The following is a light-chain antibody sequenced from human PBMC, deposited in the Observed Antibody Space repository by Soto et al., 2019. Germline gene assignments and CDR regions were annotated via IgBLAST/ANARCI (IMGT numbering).Light chain of an antibody. CDR2: DAS. Sequence: AIQLTQSPSSLSASVGDRVTITCRASQGISSGLAWYQQKPGKAPKLLIYDASSLESGVPSRFSGSGSGTDFTLTISSLQPEDFATYYCQQFKSYPPYTFGQVTTLEIK. V-gene: IGKV1-13*02. CDR3: QQFKSYPPYT. J-gene: IGKJ2*01. CDR1: QGISSG.